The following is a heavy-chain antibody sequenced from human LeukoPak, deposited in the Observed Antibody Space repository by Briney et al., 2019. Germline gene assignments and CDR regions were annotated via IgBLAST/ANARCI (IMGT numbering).Heavy chain of an antibody. V-gene: IGHV1-18*01. CDR2: ISAYNGNT. D-gene: IGHD6-19*01. Sequence: VASVKVSCKTSGYIFTNHGISWVRQAPGQGLEGMAWISAYNGNTEYSQNFQGRVTMTMDTSTSTAYMELQSLPADDTAIYYCAREPGVAAAAVPFDYWGQGTLVTVSS. CDR3: AREPGVAAAAVPFDY. J-gene: IGHJ4*02. CDR1: GYIFTNHG.